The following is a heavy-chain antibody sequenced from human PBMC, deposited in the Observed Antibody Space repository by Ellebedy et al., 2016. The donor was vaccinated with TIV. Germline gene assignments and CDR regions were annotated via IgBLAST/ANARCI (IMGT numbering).Heavy chain of an antibody. Sequence: ASVKVSCKASGYTFTSYAMHWVRQAPGQRLEWMGWINAGDGNTKYSQKFQGRLTMTRDMSTSTVYMDLSSLRFEDTAIYYCAKSRSGGSASSDYWGQGTPVTVSS. D-gene: IGHD3-10*01. CDR3: AKSRSGGSASSDY. CDR1: GYTFTSYA. CDR2: INAGDGNT. J-gene: IGHJ4*02. V-gene: IGHV1-3*01.